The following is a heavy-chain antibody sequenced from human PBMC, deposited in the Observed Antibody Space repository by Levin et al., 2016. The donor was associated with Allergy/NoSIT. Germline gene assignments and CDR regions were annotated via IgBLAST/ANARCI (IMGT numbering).Heavy chain of an antibody. CDR3: ARLDPSGSYYSDA. D-gene: IGHD1-26*01. CDR2: IHYSGST. V-gene: IGHV4-39*01. CDR1: GGSISSSGYY. Sequence: SETLSLTCTVSGGSISSSGYYWGWVRQPPEKGLEWIGSIHYSGSTYYNPSLQSRVTISVDTSKNQFSLKLNSVTAADTAVYSCARLDPSGSYYSDAWGQGTLVTVSS. J-gene: IGHJ5*02.